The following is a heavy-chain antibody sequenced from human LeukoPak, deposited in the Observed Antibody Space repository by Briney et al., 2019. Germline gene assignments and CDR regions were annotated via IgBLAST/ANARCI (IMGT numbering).Heavy chain of an antibody. CDR2: IIPVFRTA. CDR1: GGTLSSYA. Sequence: SVKVSCKASGGTLSSYAISWVRQAPGQGLEWMGKIIPVFRTANYAQKFQGRVTITTDESTSTVYMELSSLRSEDTAVYYCARDQSGSLGPLAAYVDVWGKGTTVTVSS. J-gene: IGHJ6*03. D-gene: IGHD5-12*01. CDR3: ARDQSGSLGPLAAYVDV. V-gene: IGHV1-69*05.